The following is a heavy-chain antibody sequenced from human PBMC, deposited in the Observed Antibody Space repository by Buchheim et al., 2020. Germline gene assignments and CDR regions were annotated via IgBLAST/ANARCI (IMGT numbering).Heavy chain of an antibody. Sequence: QVQLVESGGGVVQPGRSLRLSCAASGFTFSSYGMHWVRQAPGKGLEWVAVISYDGSNKYYADSVKGRFTISRDNSKNTLNLQMNSLRAEDTAVYYCAKDERWLQVNPFDYWGQGTL. CDR2: ISYDGSNK. CDR1: GFTFSSYG. J-gene: IGHJ4*02. V-gene: IGHV3-30*18. CDR3: AKDERWLQVNPFDY. D-gene: IGHD5-24*01.